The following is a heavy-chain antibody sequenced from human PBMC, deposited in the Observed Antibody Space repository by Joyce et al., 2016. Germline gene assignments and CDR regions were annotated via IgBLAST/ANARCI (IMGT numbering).Heavy chain of an antibody. CDR1: GFVVSSNH. CDR3: ARDYYGSGSYVPRFDY. CDR2: IYSGCST. V-gene: IGHV3-53*01. J-gene: IGHJ4*02. D-gene: IGHD3-10*01. Sequence: EVQLVESGGDLIRPGGSLRLSCEASGFVVSSNHMSWVRQAPGKGREWVSIIYSGCSTYYTDSVEGRFTISRDNSKNTVYLQMNSLRAEDTAVYYCARDYYGSGSYVPRFDYWGQGTLVTVSS.